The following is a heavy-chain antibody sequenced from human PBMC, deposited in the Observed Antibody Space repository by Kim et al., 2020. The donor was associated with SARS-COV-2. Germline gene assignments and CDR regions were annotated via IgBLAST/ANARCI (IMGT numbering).Heavy chain of an antibody. CDR1: GYTFTSYA. CDR2: INTNTGNP. V-gene: IGHV7-4-1*02. D-gene: IGHD6-13*01. J-gene: IGHJ6*02. Sequence: ASVKVSCKASGYTFTSYAMNWVRQAPGQELEWMGWINTNTGNPTYAQGFTGRFVFSLDTSVSTAYLQISSLKAEDTAVYYCASSPTRGSWKPYYYGMDVWGQGTTVTVSS. CDR3: ASSPTRGSWKPYYYGMDV.